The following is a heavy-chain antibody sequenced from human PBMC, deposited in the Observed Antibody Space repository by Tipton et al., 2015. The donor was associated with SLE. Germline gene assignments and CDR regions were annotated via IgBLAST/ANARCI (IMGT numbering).Heavy chain of an antibody. CDR3: ARGGYSGSYWDAFDI. CDR1: GFTFDDYA. J-gene: IGHJ3*02. CDR2: ITWDGGDT. V-gene: IGHV3-43D*03. D-gene: IGHD1-26*01. Sequence: GSLRLSCAASGFTFDDYAMHWVRQAPGKSLEWVSLITWDGGDTYYADSVKGRFTISRDNAKNSLYLQMNSLRAEDTAVYYCARGGYSGSYWDAFDIWGQGTMVTVSS.